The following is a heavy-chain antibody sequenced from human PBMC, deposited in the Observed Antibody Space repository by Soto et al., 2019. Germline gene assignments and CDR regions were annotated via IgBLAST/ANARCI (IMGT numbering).Heavy chain of an antibody. CDR1: GYTFTRYN. V-gene: IGHV1-46*01. J-gene: IGHJ4*02. Sequence: QVQLVQSGAEVKKPGASVKVSCKASGYTFTRYNVHWVRQAPGQGLEWMAIINPSGGTTYYVQKFEGRVTLPTDTSTSTVYMELRSLRSDDTAVYYCARVRGGGSEYFFDYWGQGTLVTVSS. CDR2: INPSGGTT. D-gene: IGHD2-15*01. CDR3: ARVRGGGSEYFFDY.